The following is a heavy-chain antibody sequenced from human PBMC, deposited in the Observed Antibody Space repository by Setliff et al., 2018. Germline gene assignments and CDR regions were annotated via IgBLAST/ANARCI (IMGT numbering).Heavy chain of an antibody. CDR1: GFTFDRFG. CDR2: IRYDGNKQ. CDR3: ATDYYCATVGAAPDF. Sequence: GGSLRLSCTASGFTFDRFGMHWVRQAPGKGLEWVAFIRYDGNKQYHAESVKGRFSISRDNLRNTVFLQMDSLTAEDTAVCYCATDYYCATVGAAPDFWGQGTLVTVSS. J-gene: IGHJ4*02. V-gene: IGHV3-30*02. D-gene: IGHD1-26*01.